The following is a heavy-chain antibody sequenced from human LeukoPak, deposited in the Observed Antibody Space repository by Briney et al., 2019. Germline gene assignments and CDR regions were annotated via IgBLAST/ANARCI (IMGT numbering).Heavy chain of an antibody. D-gene: IGHD3-22*01. V-gene: IGHV1-69*13. CDR2: IIPLFRTA. CDR1: GGTFNNYA. Sequence: SVTVSCKTSGGTFNNYATNWVRQAPGQGLEWMGGIIPLFRTANYAQNFQGRVTITADESTRTAYMELSSLRSEDTAVYYCAAQTAVTMISNFDYWGQGTLVTVSS. CDR3: AAQTAVTMISNFDY. J-gene: IGHJ4*02.